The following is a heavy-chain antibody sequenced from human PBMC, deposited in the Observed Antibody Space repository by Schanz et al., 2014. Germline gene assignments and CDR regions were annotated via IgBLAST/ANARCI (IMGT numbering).Heavy chain of an antibody. D-gene: IGHD1-1*01. CDR3: VRELSGGTFDY. Sequence: QVHLVQSGAVVKEPGSSVKVSCKPSGGTFVTFFFTWVRQAPGQGPQWMGRISPLLGVANYAQEFQGRLTITADTSTSTAYMELSSLRSEDTAVYYCVRELSGGTFDYWGQGALVTVSS. J-gene: IGHJ4*02. CDR1: GGTFVTFF. V-gene: IGHV1-69*04. CDR2: ISPLLGVA.